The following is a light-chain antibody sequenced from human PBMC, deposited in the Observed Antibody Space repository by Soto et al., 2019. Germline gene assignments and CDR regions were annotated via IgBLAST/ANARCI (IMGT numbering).Light chain of an antibody. CDR1: KLGDKY. CDR2: QDS. Sequence: SYELTQPPSVSVSPGQTASITCSGEKLGDKYACWYQQKPGQSPVLVIYQDSQRPSGSPERFSGSNSGNTATLTISWTQAMYEDYYYCQEWDSRTHYVFGTGTKLTVL. V-gene: IGLV3-1*01. J-gene: IGLJ1*01. CDR3: QEWDSRTHYV.